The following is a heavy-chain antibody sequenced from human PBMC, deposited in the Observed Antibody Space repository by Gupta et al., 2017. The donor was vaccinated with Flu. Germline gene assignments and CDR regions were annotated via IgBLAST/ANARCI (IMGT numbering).Heavy chain of an antibody. D-gene: IGHD2-2*01. CDR2: INPNSGNT. Sequence: NWVRQATGQGLEWMGWINPNSGNTGYAQKFQGKVTMTRNTSISTAYMELSSLRSEDTAVYYCARWSTQPAARKYYYYGMDVWCQGTTVTVSS. V-gene: IGHV1-8*01. J-gene: IGHJ6*02. CDR3: ARWSTQPAARKYYYYGMDV.